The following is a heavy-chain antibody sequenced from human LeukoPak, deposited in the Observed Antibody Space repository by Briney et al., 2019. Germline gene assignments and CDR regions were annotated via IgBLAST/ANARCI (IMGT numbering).Heavy chain of an antibody. CDR2: IYTSGST. D-gene: IGHD2-15*01. V-gene: IGHV4-4*07. J-gene: IGHJ4*02. Sequence: NSSETLPLTCTVSGGSISSYYWSWIRQPAGKGLEWIGRIYTSGSTNYNPSLKSRVTMSVDTSKNQFSLKLSSVTAADTAVYYCAREVNCSGGSCADYWGQGTLVTVSS. CDR1: GGSISSYY. CDR3: AREVNCSGGSCADY.